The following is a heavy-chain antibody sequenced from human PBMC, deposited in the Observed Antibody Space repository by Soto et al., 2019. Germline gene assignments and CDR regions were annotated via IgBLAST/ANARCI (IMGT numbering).Heavy chain of an antibody. CDR3: TREEFIIWNVVPHFGS. Sequence: GGALRLSCAASGFIFSDHYMDWVRQAPGKGLEGVGRSANKADSYTTEYGASVKSRFTISRDGSKNSLYLQMNSPKTEDTTVHYCTREEFIIWNVVPHFGSWVQGTLVNVSS. V-gene: IGHV3-72*01. CDR2: SANKADSYTT. J-gene: IGHJ4*02. CDR1: GFIFSDHY. D-gene: IGHD1-1*01.